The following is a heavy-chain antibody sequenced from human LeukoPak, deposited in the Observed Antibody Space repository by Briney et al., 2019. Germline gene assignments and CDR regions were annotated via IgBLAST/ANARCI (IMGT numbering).Heavy chain of an antibody. J-gene: IGHJ4*02. V-gene: IGHV3-21*01. CDR1: GFIFSTYT. Sequence: PGGSLRLSCAASGFIFSTYTMNWVRQTLGKGLEWVSSISGSGSYIYYADSVKGRFTISRDNAQNSMYLQMNSLRAEDTSVYYCTRGLNDDYWGQGTLVTVSS. D-gene: IGHD1-1*01. CDR3: TRGLNDDY. CDR2: ISGSGSYI.